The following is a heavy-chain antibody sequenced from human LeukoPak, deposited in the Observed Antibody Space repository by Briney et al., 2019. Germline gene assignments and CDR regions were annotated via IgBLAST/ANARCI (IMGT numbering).Heavy chain of an antibody. V-gene: IGHV1-69*13. CDR3: ARVENYGDYYNYGMDV. D-gene: IGHD4-17*01. J-gene: IGHJ6*02. CDR2: IIPIFGTA. CDR1: GGTFSSYA. Sequence: SVKVSCKASGGTFSSYAISWVRQAPGQGLEWMGGIIPIFGTANYAQKSQGRVTITADESTSTAYMELSSLRSEDTAVYYCARVENYGDYYNYGMDVWGQGTTVTVSS.